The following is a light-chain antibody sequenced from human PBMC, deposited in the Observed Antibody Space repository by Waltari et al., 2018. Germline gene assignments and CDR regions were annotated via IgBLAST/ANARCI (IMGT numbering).Light chain of an antibody. V-gene: IGLV7-43*01. CDR2: GVN. CDR1: TGAVTSCSF. Sequence: QTVVTHELSLPLSPGVPVTLNPASSTGAVTSCSFTNWYQQNPGQAPRSLIYGVNNRHSWTPARFSGSLLGGKAFLALSGVQPEDEADYYCLLYYGGAQWVFGGGTRLTVL. J-gene: IGLJ3*02. CDR3: LLYYGGAQWV.